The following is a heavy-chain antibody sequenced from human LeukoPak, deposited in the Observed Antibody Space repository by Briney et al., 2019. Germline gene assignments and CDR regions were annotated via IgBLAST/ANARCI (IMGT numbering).Heavy chain of an antibody. Sequence: GGSLGLSCAASGFTFSSHAMHWVRQAPGKGLEWVAVISNHGNNIDYVDSVKGRFTISRDNSKNTLVLQMNSLRPDDTAVYYCAKMGAPIDYWGQGTLVTVSS. J-gene: IGHJ4*02. CDR1: GFTFSSHA. V-gene: IGHV3-30*18. D-gene: IGHD1-26*01. CDR2: ISNHGNNI. CDR3: AKMGAPIDY.